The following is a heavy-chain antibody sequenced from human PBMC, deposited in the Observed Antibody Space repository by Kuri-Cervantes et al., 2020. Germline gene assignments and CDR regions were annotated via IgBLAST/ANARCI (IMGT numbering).Heavy chain of an antibody. CDR1: GFTFSSYS. V-gene: IGHV3-48*01. J-gene: IGHJ6*03. CDR3: ARVPFYYDSSGYLYYYSYYMDV. Sequence: GESLKISCAASGFTFSSYSMNWVRQAPGKGLEWVSYISSSSSTIYYADSVKGRFTISRDNAKSSLYLQMNSLRVEDTALYYCARVPFYYDSSGYLYYYSYYMDVWGKGTTVTV. CDR2: ISSSSSTI. D-gene: IGHD3-22*01.